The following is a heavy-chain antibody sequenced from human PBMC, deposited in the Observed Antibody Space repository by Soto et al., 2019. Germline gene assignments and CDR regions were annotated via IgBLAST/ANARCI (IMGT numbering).Heavy chain of an antibody. J-gene: IGHJ6*02. CDR1: GGTFSGYA. Sequence: GASVKVSCKASGGTFSGYAISWVRQAPGQGLEWMGGIIPIFGTANYAQKFQGRVTITADESTSTAYMELSSLRSEDTAVYYCARAAVRQYSSSSRPYYYYYYGMDVWGQGTTVTVSS. D-gene: IGHD6-6*01. V-gene: IGHV1-69*13. CDR2: IIPIFGTA. CDR3: ARAAVRQYSSSSRPYYYYYYGMDV.